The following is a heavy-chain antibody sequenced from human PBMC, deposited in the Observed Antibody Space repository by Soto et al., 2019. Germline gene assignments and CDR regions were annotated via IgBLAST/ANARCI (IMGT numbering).Heavy chain of an antibody. CDR1: GFTFSSFA. V-gene: IGHV3-23*01. J-gene: IGHJ6*02. CDR2: ISGSGGST. Sequence: PGGSLRLSCAAAGFTFSSFAMSWVRQAPGKGLEWVSAISGSGGSTYYADSVKGRFTISRDNSKNTLYLQMNSLRAEDTAVYYCATWTQVKLYPYDGMDVWGQGTTVTVS. CDR3: ATWTQVKLYPYDGMDV. D-gene: IGHD3-16*02.